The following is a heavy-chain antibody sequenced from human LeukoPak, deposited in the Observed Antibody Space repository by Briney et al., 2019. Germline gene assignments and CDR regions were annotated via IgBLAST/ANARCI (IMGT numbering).Heavy chain of an antibody. Sequence: SETLSLTCTVSGGSISTSNYYWGWIRQPPGKGLEWIGNIFYSGSTYYSPSLKSRVTISLDTSKNQFSLKLSSVTAADTAVYYCARDHYTIFGVVTSYWYFDLWGRGTLVTVSS. CDR3: ARDHYTIFGVVTSYWYFDL. CDR1: GGSISTSNYY. J-gene: IGHJ2*01. CDR2: IFYSGST. V-gene: IGHV4-39*07. D-gene: IGHD3-3*01.